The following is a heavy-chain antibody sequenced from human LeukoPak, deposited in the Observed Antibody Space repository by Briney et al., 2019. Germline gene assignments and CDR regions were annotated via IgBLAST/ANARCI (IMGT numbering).Heavy chain of an antibody. Sequence: SETLSLTCAVSGGSISSGGYSGRWIRQPPGKGLEWIGYSYHSGSTYYNPSLKSRVTISVDRSQNQFSLKLSSVTAADTAVYYCARMYCSRGSCYPLIYYYAMDVWGQGTTVTVSS. CDR3: ARMYCSRGSCYPLIYYYAMDV. CDR1: GGSISSGGYS. J-gene: IGHJ6*02. D-gene: IGHD2-15*01. CDR2: SYHSGST. V-gene: IGHV4-30-2*01.